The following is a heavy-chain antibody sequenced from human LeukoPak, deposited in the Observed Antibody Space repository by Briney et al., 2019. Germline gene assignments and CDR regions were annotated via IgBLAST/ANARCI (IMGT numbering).Heavy chain of an antibody. CDR3: AKLNSYGDY. CDR2: ITGNGGNT. J-gene: IGHJ4*02. D-gene: IGHD5-18*01. V-gene: IGHV3-23*01. CDR1: GFTFSNHG. Sequence: GGSLRLSCAVSGFTFSNHGMSWVRQARGKGLEWVSTITGNGGNTYYADSVKGRFTISRDNSKNMVYLQMDSLRAEDTAAYYCAKLNSYGDYWGQGTLVTISS.